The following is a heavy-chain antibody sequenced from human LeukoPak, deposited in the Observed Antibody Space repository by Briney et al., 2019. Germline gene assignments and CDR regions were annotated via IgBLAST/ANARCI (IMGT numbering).Heavy chain of an antibody. CDR3: ARDPPHDAFDI. CDR1: GYSFSNYW. CDR2: IYPGDSDT. V-gene: IGHV5-51*01. Sequence: GESLKISCKGSGYSFSNYWIGWVRQMPGKGLEWMGIIYPGDSDTRYSPSFQGQVTISADKSISTAYLQWSSLKASDTAMYYCARDPPHDAFDIWGQGTMVTVSS. J-gene: IGHJ3*02.